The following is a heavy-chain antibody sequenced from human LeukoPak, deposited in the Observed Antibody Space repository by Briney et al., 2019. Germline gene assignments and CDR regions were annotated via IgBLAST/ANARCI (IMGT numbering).Heavy chain of an antibody. D-gene: IGHD3-10*01. CDR1: GGSFSGYY. J-gene: IGHJ4*02. Sequence: SETLSLTCAVYGGSFSGYYWSWIRQPPGKGLEWIGEINHSGSANYNPSLKSRVTISVDTSKNQFSLKLSSVTAADTAVYYCARGLRAPTRWWGQGTLVTVSS. V-gene: IGHV4-34*01. CDR3: ARGLRAPTRW. CDR2: INHSGSA.